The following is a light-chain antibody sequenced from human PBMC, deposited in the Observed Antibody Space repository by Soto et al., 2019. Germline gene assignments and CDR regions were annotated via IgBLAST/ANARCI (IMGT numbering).Light chain of an antibody. CDR3: QQYNSYSPWT. Sequence: DIQMTQSPSSVSASVGDRVTITCRASQGVSTWLAWYQQKPGKAPNLLIYTASSLQSGVPSRFSGSGSGTDFTLTINGLQPEDFATYYCQQYNSYSPWTFGQGTKVEIK. CDR1: QGVSTW. V-gene: IGKV1D-16*01. CDR2: TAS. J-gene: IGKJ1*01.